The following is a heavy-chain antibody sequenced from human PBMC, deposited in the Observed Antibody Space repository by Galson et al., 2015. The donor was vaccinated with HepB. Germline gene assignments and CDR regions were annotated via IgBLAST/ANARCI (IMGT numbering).Heavy chain of an antibody. CDR2: ISAYNGNT. J-gene: IGHJ6*03. V-gene: IGHV1-18*01. Sequence: SVKVSCKASGYTFTSYDINWVRQATGQGLEWMGWISAYNGNTNYAQKLQGRVTMTTDTSTSTAYMELRSLRSDDTAVYYCASGPIVVVPAAMHYYYMDVWGKGTTVTVSS. CDR3: ASGPIVVVPAAMHYYYMDV. CDR1: GYTFTSYD. D-gene: IGHD2-2*01.